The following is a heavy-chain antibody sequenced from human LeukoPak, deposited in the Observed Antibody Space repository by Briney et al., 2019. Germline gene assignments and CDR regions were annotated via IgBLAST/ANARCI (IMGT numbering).Heavy chain of an antibody. V-gene: IGHV3-33*06. D-gene: IGHD5-18*01. CDR1: GFTFSSYG. CDR2: IWYDGSNK. CDR3: AKDSSGGYSCPDY. J-gene: IGHJ4*02. Sequence: GGSLRLSCAASGFTFSSYGMHWVRQAPGKGLEWVAVIWYDGSNKYYADSVKVRFTISRDNSKNTLYLQMNSLRAEDTAVYYCAKDSSGGYSCPDYWGQGTLVTVSS.